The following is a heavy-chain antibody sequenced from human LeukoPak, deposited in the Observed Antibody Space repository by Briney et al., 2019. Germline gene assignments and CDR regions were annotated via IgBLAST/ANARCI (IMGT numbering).Heavy chain of an antibody. Sequence: SETLSLTCAVYGGSFSGYYWSWIRQPPGKGLEWIGEINHSGSTNYNPSLKSRVTISVDTSKNQFSLKLSSVTAADTAVYYCARPRASSGWYGSNYYYGMDVWGQGTTVTVSS. V-gene: IGHV4-34*01. CDR3: ARPRASSGWYGSNYYYGMDV. CDR2: INHSGST. J-gene: IGHJ6*02. CDR1: GGSFSGYY. D-gene: IGHD6-19*01.